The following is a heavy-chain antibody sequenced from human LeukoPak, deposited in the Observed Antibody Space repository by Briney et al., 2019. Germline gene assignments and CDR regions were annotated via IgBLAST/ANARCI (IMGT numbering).Heavy chain of an antibody. D-gene: IGHD7-27*01. CDR3: SRELAWGPADY. J-gene: IGHJ4*02. CDR1: GDSVSSNSAA. CDR2: TYYRSGWYN. Sequence: SQTLSLTCAISGDSVSSNSAAWGWIRQSPSRGLEWLGRTYYRSGWYNDYALSVKSRITINPDSSKNQVSLQLNSETPEDTAVYYCSRELAWGPADYSGPGTLVTVSS. V-gene: IGHV6-1*01.